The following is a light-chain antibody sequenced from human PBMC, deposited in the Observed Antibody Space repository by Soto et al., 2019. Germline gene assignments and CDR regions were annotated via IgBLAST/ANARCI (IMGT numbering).Light chain of an antibody. CDR3: QQYGSSPEFT. CDR2: DAS. Sequence: EIVLTQSPGTLSLSPGERATLFCRASQSVSSSYLAWYQQKPGQAPRLLIYDASRRATGIPDRFSGSGSGTDFTLTISRLEAEDFAVYYCQQYGSSPEFTFGPGTKVDIQ. J-gene: IGKJ3*01. V-gene: IGKV3-20*01. CDR1: QSVSSSY.